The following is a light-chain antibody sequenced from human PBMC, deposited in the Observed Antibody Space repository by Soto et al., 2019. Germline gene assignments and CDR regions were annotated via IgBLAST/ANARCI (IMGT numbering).Light chain of an antibody. Sequence: QSVLTQPASVSGSPGQSITISCTGTSSDVGNYKYVSWYQQHPGKAPKLMIYEVSNRPSGVSNRFSGSKSGNTASLTISGLQAEEETDYYCFSYKSRGTYVFGTGTKVTV. CDR3: FSYKSRGTYV. CDR2: EVS. CDR1: SSDVGNYKY. J-gene: IGLJ1*01. V-gene: IGLV2-14*01.